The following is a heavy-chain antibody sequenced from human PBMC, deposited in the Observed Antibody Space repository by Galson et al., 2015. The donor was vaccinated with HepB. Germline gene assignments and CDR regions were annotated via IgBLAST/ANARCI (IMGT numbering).Heavy chain of an antibody. J-gene: IGHJ4*02. CDR2: ISWDGGST. D-gene: IGHD6-13*01. CDR1: GFTFDDYT. Sequence: SLRLSCAASGFTFDDYTMHWVRQAPGKGLEWVSLISWDGGSTYYADSVKGRFTISKDNSKNSLYLQMNSLRTEDTALYYCAKSLRVELATPFDYWGQGTLVTVSS. V-gene: IGHV3-43*01. CDR3: AKSLRVELATPFDY.